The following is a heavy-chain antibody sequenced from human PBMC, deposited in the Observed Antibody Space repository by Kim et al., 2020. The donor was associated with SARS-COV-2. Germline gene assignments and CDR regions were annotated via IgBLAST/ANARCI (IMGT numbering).Heavy chain of an antibody. D-gene: IGHD2-21*02. V-gene: IGHV4-34*01. CDR3: ARRRGDIVVVTARRRAFD. Sequence: SETLSLTCAVYGGSFSGYYWSWIRQPPGKGLEWIGEINHSGSTNYNPSLKSRVTISVDTSKNQFSLKLSSVTAADTAVYYCARRRGDIVVVTARRRAFD. CDR2: INHSGST. CDR1: GGSFSGYY. J-gene: IGHJ3*02.